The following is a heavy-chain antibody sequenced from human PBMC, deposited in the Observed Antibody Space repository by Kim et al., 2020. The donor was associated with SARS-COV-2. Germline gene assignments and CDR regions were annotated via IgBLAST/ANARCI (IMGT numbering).Heavy chain of an antibody. D-gene: IGHD3-9*01. CDR1: GYSFTSYW. CDR2: IDPSDSYT. CDR3: ARRPSYDILTGYYNYGMVV. Sequence: GESLKISCKGSGYSFTSYWISWVRQMPGKGLEWMGRIDPSDSYTNYSPSFQGHVTISADKSISTAYLQWSGLKASDTALYYCARRPSYDILTGYYNYGMVVWGQGTTVTVSS. V-gene: IGHV5-10-1*01. J-gene: IGHJ6*02.